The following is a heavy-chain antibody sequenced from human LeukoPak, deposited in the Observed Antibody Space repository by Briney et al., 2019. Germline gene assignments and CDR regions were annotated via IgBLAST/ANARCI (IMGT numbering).Heavy chain of an antibody. CDR3: SRWRVTSMLYS. CDR2: IREKASGGTT. Sequence: PGRSLRLSCTTSGFTFGDYAMAWVRQTPERGLECVGSIREKASGGTTEYPASVKGRFTVSRVDSRSIAYLQMDSLKIEDTAVYYCSRWRVTSMLYSWGQGTLVTVSS. CDR1: GFTFGDYA. J-gene: IGHJ4*02. V-gene: IGHV3-49*04. D-gene: IGHD2/OR15-2a*01.